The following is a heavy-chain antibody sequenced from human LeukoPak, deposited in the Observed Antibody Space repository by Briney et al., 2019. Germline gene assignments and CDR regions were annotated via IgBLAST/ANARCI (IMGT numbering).Heavy chain of an antibody. J-gene: IGHJ4*02. Sequence: SETLSLTCTVSGGSISSYYWSWIRQPAGKGLEWIGRIYTGGSTNYNPSLKSRVTMSVDTSKNQFSLKLSSVTAADTAVYYCARGEYSSGWYVLLDYWGQGTLVTVSP. D-gene: IGHD6-19*01. CDR1: GGSISSYY. CDR3: ARGEYSSGWYVLLDY. V-gene: IGHV4-4*07. CDR2: IYTGGST.